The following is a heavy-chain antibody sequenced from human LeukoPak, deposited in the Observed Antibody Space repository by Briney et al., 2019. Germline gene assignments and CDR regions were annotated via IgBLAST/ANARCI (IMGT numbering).Heavy chain of an antibody. CDR3: ARAPYYDSSGWLSDY. CDR1: GFTFSSYS. V-gene: IGHV3-21*01. CDR2: ISSSSSYI. J-gene: IGHJ4*02. D-gene: IGHD3-22*01. Sequence: PGGSLRLSCAASGFTFSSYSMNWVRQAPGKGLEWVTSISSSSSYIYYADSVKGRFTISRDNAKNSLYLQMNSLRAEDTAVYYCARAPYYDSSGWLSDYWGQGTLVTVSS.